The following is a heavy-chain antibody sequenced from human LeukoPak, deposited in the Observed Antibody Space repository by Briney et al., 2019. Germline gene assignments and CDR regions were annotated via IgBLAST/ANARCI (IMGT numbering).Heavy chain of an antibody. CDR1: GFTFRSYE. J-gene: IGHJ4*02. CDR2: ISNSGTTK. Sequence: PGGSLRLSCAASGFTFRSYEMNWIRQAPGKGLEWISCISNSGTTKYYADSVKGRFTISRDNAKNSLYLQMNSLRAEDTAVYYCAAVIDYWGQGTLVTVSS. V-gene: IGHV3-48*03. CDR3: AAVIDY.